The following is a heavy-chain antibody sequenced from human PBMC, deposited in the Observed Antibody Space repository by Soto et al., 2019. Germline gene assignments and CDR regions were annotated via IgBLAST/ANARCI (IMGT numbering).Heavy chain of an antibody. CDR1: GCSISSYY. CDR3: ARVSLTGTTDAFDI. D-gene: IGHD1-20*01. J-gene: IGHJ3*02. CDR2: IYYSGST. V-gene: IGHV4-59*01. Sequence: SDTLSLTFTVSGCSISSYYWSWIRQPPGKGLEWIGYIYYSGSTNYNPSLKSRVTISVDTSKNQFSLKLSSVTAADTAVYYCARVSLTGTTDAFDIWGQGTMVTVSS.